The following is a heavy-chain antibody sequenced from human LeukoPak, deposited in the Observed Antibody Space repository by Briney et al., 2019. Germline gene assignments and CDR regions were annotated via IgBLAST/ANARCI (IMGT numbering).Heavy chain of an antibody. CDR2: IYVTGT. V-gene: IGHV4-4*09. CDR3: ARLRPYSSSSGDTFDY. D-gene: IGHD6-6*01. CDR1: GGSIGTYY. Sequence: SETLSLTCTVSGGSIGTYYWSWIRQSPGKGLEWIGYIYVTGTRYNPYLQSRVTISVDRSRNQFFLKMSSVTAADTAVYYCARLRPYSSSSGDTFDYWGQGTLVTVSS. J-gene: IGHJ4*02.